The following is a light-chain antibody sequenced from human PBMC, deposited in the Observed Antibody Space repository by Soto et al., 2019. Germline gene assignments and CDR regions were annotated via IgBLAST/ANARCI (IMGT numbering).Light chain of an antibody. Sequence: QSALTQPRSVSGSPGQSVTISCTGTSSDVGGYNYVSWYQQHPGKAPKLMIYDVSKRPSGVPDPFSGSKSGNTASLTIAGLKAEDEADYCCGSYAGSYSYVFGTGTKLTAL. J-gene: IGLJ1*01. CDR2: DVS. V-gene: IGLV2-11*01. CDR1: SSDVGGYNY. CDR3: GSYAGSYSYV.